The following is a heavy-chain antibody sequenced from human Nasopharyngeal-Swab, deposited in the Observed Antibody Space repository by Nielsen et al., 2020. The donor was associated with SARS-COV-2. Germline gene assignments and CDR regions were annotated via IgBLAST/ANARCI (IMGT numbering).Heavy chain of an antibody. CDR1: GGSINSSY. Sequence: SETLSLTYTVSGGSINSSYWSWIRQPPGKGLEWIGYIYHTGGTNYNPSLKSRLTISVDPSKNQFSLRLNSVSAADTAVYYCARGRIGDYKYYGLDVWGQGTTVTVSS. D-gene: IGHD1-14*01. CDR2: IYHTGGT. J-gene: IGHJ6*02. CDR3: ARGRIGDYKYYGLDV. V-gene: IGHV4-59*01.